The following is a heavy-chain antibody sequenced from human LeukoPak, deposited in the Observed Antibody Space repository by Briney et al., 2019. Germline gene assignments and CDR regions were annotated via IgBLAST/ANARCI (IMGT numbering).Heavy chain of an antibody. D-gene: IGHD3-10*01. CDR1: GFTFSSYS. CDR3: AREVGDGSGSYYPSGDYYYYMDV. Sequence: GGSLRLSCAASGFTFSSYSMNWVRQAPGKGLEWVSSISSSSSYIYYADSVKGRFTISRDNAKNSLYLQMNSLRAEDTAVYYCAREVGDGSGSYYPSGDYYYYMDVWGKGTTVTISS. J-gene: IGHJ6*03. CDR2: ISSSSSYI. V-gene: IGHV3-21*01.